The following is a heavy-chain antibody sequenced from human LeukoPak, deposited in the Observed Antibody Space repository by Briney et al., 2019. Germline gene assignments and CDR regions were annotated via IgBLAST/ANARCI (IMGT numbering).Heavy chain of an antibody. CDR3: ARRYDSSGLIDY. CDR2: IYPGDSET. J-gene: IGHJ4*02. D-gene: IGHD3-22*01. Sequence: GESLKISCKASGYRFTSYWIGWVRQMPGKGLEWMGIIYPGDSETRYSPSFQGQVTISADKSISTAYLQWSSLKASDTAMYYCARRYDSSGLIDYWGQGTLVAVSS. V-gene: IGHV5-51*01. CDR1: GYRFTSYW.